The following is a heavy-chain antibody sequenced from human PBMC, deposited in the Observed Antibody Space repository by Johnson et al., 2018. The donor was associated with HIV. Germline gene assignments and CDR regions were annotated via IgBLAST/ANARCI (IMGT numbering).Heavy chain of an antibody. Sequence: VQLVESGGGLVQPGRSLRLSCAASGFTFDDYAMHWVRQAPGKGLEWVSGISWNSGSIGYADSVKGRFTISRDNAKNSLYLQMNSLRAEDTAVYYCARAVGSSSGALDIWGQGTLVTVSS. J-gene: IGHJ3*02. CDR3: ARAVGSSSGALDI. CDR1: GFTFDDYA. V-gene: IGHV3-9*01. CDR2: ISWNSGSI. D-gene: IGHD6-6*01.